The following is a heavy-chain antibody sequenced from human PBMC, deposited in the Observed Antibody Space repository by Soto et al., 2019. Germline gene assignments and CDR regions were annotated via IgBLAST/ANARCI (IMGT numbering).Heavy chain of an antibody. CDR1: GGSISSGGYY. CDR2: IYYSGST. Sequence: QVQLQESGPGLVKPSQTLSLTCTVSGGSISSGGYYWSWIRQHPGKGLEWIGYIYYSGSTYYNPFLKSRVTISVDTSKNQFSLKLSSVTAADTAVYYCARYLPGGSSGFLDAFDIWGQGTMVTVSS. D-gene: IGHD3-22*01. J-gene: IGHJ3*02. V-gene: IGHV4-31*03. CDR3: ARYLPGGSSGFLDAFDI.